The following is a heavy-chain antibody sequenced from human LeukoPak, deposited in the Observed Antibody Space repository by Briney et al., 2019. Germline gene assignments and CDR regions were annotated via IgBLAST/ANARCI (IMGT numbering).Heavy chain of an antibody. J-gene: IGHJ4*02. CDR1: GYTFTGYY. CDR3: AREFDYYDSSGPGRDY. V-gene: IGHV1-2*06. CDR2: INPNSGGT. D-gene: IGHD3-22*01. Sequence: ASVRLSCKASGYTFTGYYMHWVRQAPGQGLEWLGRINPNSGGTNYTQMFQGRVTMTRDTSSSTAYMELSRQRSDDTAVYYCAREFDYYDSSGPGRDYWGQGTLVTVSS.